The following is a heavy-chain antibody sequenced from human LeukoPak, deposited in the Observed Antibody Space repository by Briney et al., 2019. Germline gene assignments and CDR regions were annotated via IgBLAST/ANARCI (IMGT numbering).Heavy chain of an antibody. J-gene: IGHJ3*02. CDR2: ISWNSGSI. Sequence: GRSLRLSCAASGFTFDDYAMHWVRQAPGKGLEWVSGISWNSGSIGYADSVKGRFTISRDNAKNSLYLQMSSLRAEDMALYYCAKDATRTTVDAFDIWGQGTMVTVSS. CDR1: GFTFDDYA. V-gene: IGHV3-9*03. D-gene: IGHD1-1*01. CDR3: AKDATRTTVDAFDI.